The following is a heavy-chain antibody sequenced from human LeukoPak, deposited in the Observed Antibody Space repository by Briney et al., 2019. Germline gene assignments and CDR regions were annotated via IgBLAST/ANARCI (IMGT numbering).Heavy chain of an antibody. Sequence: GSSVKVSCKASGGTFSSYAISWVRQAPGQGLEWMGGIIPIFGTANYAQKFQGRVTITADESTSTAYMELSSLRSEDTAVYYCARGSAERLGYYYYYMDVWGQGTLVTVSS. CDR1: GGTFSSYA. CDR2: IIPIFGTA. D-gene: IGHD3-16*01. CDR3: ARGSAERLGYYYYYMDV. J-gene: IGHJ6*03. V-gene: IGHV1-69*01.